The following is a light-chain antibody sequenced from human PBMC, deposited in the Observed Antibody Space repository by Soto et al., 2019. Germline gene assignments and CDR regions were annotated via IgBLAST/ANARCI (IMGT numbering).Light chain of an antibody. V-gene: IGKV3-20*01. Sequence: EIVLTQSPCTLSLSPGERGTLSCRASQSVGTSLAWYQQKPGQAPRLLIYGASNRATGIPDRFSGSGSGTDFTLTISKLEPEDFAVYHCQQYGGSPRTFGQGTKVDIK. CDR3: QQYGGSPRT. CDR1: QSVGTS. CDR2: GAS. J-gene: IGKJ1*01.